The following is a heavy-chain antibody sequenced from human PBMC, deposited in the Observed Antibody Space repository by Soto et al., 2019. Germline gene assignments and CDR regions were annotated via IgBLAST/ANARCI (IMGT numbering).Heavy chain of an antibody. CDR2: MNPNSGNT. D-gene: IGHD3-22*01. CDR1: GYTFTSYD. V-gene: IGHV1-8*01. Sequence: QVQLVQSGAEVKKPGASVKVSCKASGYTFTSYDINWVRQATGQGLEWMGWMNPNSGNTGYAQQFQGRVTMTRNTSISTAYMELSSLRSEETAVYYCARGTHYYDSSGYYPVGVDYWGQGTLVTVSS. J-gene: IGHJ4*02. CDR3: ARGTHYYDSSGYYPVGVDY.